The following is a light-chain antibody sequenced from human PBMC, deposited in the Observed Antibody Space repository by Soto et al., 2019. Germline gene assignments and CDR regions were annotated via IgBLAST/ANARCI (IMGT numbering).Light chain of an antibody. Sequence: IVMTQSPATLSVSPGERATLSCRASQSVSSNLAWYQQKPGQAPRLLIYGASTRATGIPARFSGSGSGTEFTLTISSLPSEDFAVYYCQQYNNWPLTFGQGTKVDIK. CDR1: QSVSSN. CDR3: QQYNNWPLT. CDR2: GAS. J-gene: IGKJ1*01. V-gene: IGKV3-15*01.